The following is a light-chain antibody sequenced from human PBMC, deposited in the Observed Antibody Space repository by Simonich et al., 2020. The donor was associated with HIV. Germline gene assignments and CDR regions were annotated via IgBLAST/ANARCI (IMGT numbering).Light chain of an antibody. J-gene: IGKJ1*01. CDR1: QRVVIN. CDR2: GAS. CDR3: QQCNNWPPT. Sequence: EIVMTQSPATLSVSPGETATLSCRASQRVVINLAWYKQKPGPAPRLLIYGASTRATGIPARVRGSGSGTEFTLTISSMQSEDFAVYYCQQCNNWPPTFGQGTKVEIK. V-gene: IGKV3-15*01.